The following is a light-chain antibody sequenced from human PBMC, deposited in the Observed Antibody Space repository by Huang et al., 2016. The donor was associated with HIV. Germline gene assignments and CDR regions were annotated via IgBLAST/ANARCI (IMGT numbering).Light chain of an antibody. V-gene: IGKV3-11*01. CDR1: QSVSTY. CDR2: DAS. J-gene: IGKJ2*01. CDR3: QQRINWPPYT. Sequence: EIVLTQSPATLSLSPGERATLSCRASQSVSTYLAWYQHRPGHAPRLLIYDASNRATCIPARFSGSGSGTDFTLTISSLEPEDFAVYYCQQRINWPPYTFGQGTNLEIK.